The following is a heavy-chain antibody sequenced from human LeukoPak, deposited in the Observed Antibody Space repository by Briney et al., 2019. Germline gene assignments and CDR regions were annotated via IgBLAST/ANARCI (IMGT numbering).Heavy chain of an antibody. CDR1: GFTFSSYS. CDR3: ARDPYYGSNSRYYYYYGMDV. Sequence: GGSLRLSCAASGFTFSSYSMDWVRQAPGKGLEWVSSISSSGSYIYYADSVKGRFTISRDNAKNSLYLQINSLKAEDRAVYYCARDPYYGSNSRYYYYYGMDVWGQGTTVTVSS. CDR2: ISSSGSYI. V-gene: IGHV3-21*01. J-gene: IGHJ6*02. D-gene: IGHD4-23*01.